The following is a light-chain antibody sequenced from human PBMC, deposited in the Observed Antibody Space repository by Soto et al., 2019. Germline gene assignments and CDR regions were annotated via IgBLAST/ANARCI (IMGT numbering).Light chain of an antibody. CDR2: AAS. CDR1: LPSSNC. Sequence: DIRMTQSPSSLSASVGDRVTITCRVSLPSSNCLAWYQQKPGKIPHLLICAASTLQAWVPSRFSGSGSGTDFTRAISSLQPEDVAANYCQKYNRTSLPFGGGTKVEIQ. CDR3: QKYNRTSLP. J-gene: IGKJ4*01. V-gene: IGKV1-27*01.